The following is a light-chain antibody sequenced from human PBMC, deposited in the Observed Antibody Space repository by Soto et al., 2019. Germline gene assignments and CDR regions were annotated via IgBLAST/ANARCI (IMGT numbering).Light chain of an antibody. J-gene: IGKJ5*01. V-gene: IGKV3-20*01. Sequence: EVVLTQSPGTLSLSPGERATLSCRAGQNVGSNYLAWYQQKPGQAPRLLIYGASSRATGIPDRFSGSGSGTDFTLTISRLEPEDFAVYYCQQYGSSPNTFGQGTRLEIK. CDR3: QQYGSSPNT. CDR2: GAS. CDR1: QNVGSNY.